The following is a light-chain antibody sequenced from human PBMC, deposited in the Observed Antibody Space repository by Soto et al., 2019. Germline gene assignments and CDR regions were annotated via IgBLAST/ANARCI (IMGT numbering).Light chain of an antibody. Sequence: DIQMTQSPSTLSASVGDRVTITCRASQSVSSWLAWYQQKPGKAPKLLIYKASTLQSGVSSRFSGSGSGTEFTLTISSLQPDDFATYFCHQSYSTPKTFGQGTKVDIK. CDR3: HQSYSTPKT. CDR2: KAS. CDR1: QSVSSW. V-gene: IGKV1-5*03. J-gene: IGKJ1*01.